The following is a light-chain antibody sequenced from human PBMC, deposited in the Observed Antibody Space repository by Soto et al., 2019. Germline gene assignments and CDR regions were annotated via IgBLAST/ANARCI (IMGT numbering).Light chain of an antibody. V-gene: IGKV3-15*01. CDR1: QSVGSN. Sequence: EIVMTQSPATLSVSPGERATLSCRVSQSVGSNLAWYQQKPGQAPRLLIYGASTRATGIPARFSGSGSGTEFTLTISSLLSEDFAVYYCQQYNNWPRTFGQGTRVEIK. CDR2: GAS. CDR3: QQYNNWPRT. J-gene: IGKJ1*01.